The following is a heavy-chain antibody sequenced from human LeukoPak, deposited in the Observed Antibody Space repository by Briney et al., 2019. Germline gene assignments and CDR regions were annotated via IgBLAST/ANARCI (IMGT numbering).Heavy chain of an antibody. J-gene: IGHJ4*02. Sequence: ASVKVSCKASGYTFTGYYMHWVRQAPGQGLEWMGRINPNSGGTNYAQKFQGRVTMTRDTSISTAYMELSRLRSDDTAVYYCARLSGYVDPFDYWGQGTLVTASS. V-gene: IGHV1-2*06. CDR2: INPNSGGT. CDR3: ARLSGYVDPFDY. D-gene: IGHD5-12*01. CDR1: GYTFTGYY.